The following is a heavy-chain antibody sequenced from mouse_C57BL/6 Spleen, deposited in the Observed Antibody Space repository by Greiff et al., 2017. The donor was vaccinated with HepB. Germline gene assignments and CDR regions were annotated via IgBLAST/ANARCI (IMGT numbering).Heavy chain of an antibody. D-gene: IGHD4-1*01. J-gene: IGHJ3*01. V-gene: IGHV3-6*01. CDR2: ISYDGSN. Sequence: VQLQQSGPGLVKPSQSLSLTCSVTGYSITSGYYWNWIRQFPGNKLEWMGYISYDGSNNYNPSLKNRISITRDTSKNQFFLKLNSVTTEDTATYYCARDGAGTPFAYWGQGTLVTVSA. CDR3: ARDGAGTPFAY. CDR1: GYSITSGYY.